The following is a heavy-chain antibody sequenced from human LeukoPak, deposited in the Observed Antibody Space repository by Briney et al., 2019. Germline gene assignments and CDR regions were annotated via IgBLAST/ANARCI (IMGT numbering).Heavy chain of an antibody. CDR3: LVDFWSAKHFDN. CDR1: GGSIGSKSYY. V-gene: IGHV4-39*01. Sequence: SETLSLTCTVSGGSIGSKSYYWGGIRQPPGKGLELIGTIYYSVSTYYNPSLKSRVTISVDTSKNQFSLKLSSVTAADTAVYYCLVDFWSAKHFDNWGQGTLVTVSS. J-gene: IGHJ4*02. CDR2: IYYSVST. D-gene: IGHD3-3*01.